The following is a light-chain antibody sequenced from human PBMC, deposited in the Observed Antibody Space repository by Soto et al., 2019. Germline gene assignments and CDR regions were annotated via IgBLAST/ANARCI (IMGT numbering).Light chain of an antibody. CDR1: QSISSY. CDR2: AAS. CDR3: QQYHSYPWT. J-gene: IGKJ1*01. V-gene: IGKV1-8*01. Sequence: GYRVTITCRAIQSISSYLAWYQQKPGKAPKLLIYAASTLQSGVPSRFSGSGSGTDFTLTISCLQSEDFATYYCQQYHSYPWTFGQGTKVDIK.